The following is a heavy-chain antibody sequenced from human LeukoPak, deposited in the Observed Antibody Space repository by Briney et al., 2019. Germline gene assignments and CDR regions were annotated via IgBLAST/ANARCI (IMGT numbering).Heavy chain of an antibody. Sequence: PGGSLRLSCAASGFTFGSYAMHWVRQAPGKGLEYVSAFTNDGGTTFYANSVKGRFTISRDNSKNTLFLQMGSLRPEDMAVYYCARVDDFTYDFWGQGTLVTVSS. V-gene: IGHV3-64*01. CDR3: ARVDDFTYDF. CDR2: FTNDGGTT. J-gene: IGHJ4*02. D-gene: IGHD2-2*03. CDR1: GFTFGSYA.